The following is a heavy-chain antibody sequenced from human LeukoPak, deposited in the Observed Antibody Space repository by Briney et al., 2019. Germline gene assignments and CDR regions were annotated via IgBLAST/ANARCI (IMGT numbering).Heavy chain of an antibody. J-gene: IGHJ4*02. V-gene: IGHV1-2*02. CDR1: GYTFTGYY. Sequence: ASVKVSCKASGYTFTGYYMHWVRQAPGQGLEWMGWINPNSGGTNYAQKFQGRVTMTRDTSISTAYMELSRLRSDGTAVYYCARDGSSAINYYDKWGQGTLVTVSS. D-gene: IGHD3-22*01. CDR2: INPNSGGT. CDR3: ARDGSSAINYYDK.